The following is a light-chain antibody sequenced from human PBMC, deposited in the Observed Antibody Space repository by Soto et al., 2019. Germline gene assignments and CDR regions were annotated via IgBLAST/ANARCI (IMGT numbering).Light chain of an antibody. CDR2: NVN. J-gene: IGLJ1*01. CDR1: SSDVGNYNY. V-gene: IGLV2-14*01. Sequence: QSALTQSASVSGSPGQSITISCTGTSSDVGNYNYVSWYQQHPGEVPKLIIFNVNNRPSGVSNRFSGSKSGNTASLTISGLQAEDEADYYCSSFTSSTTYVFGTGTKVPS. CDR3: SSFTSSTTYV.